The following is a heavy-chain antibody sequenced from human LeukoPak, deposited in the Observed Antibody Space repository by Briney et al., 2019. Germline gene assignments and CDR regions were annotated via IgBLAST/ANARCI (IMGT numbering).Heavy chain of an antibody. Sequence: GGSLRLSCAASGFTFSSYWMSWVRQAPGKGLEWVANIKQDGSEKYYVDSVKGRFTISRDNAKNSLYLQMNGLRAEDTAVYYCARELSGSYVGYFDYWGQGTLVTVSS. CDR2: IKQDGSEK. D-gene: IGHD1-26*01. CDR1: GFTFSSYW. CDR3: ARELSGSYVGYFDY. V-gene: IGHV3-7*01. J-gene: IGHJ4*02.